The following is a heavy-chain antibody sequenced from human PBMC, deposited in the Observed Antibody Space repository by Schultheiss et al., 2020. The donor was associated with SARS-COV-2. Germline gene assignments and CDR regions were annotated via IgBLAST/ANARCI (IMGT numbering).Heavy chain of an antibody. V-gene: IGHV4-61*08. D-gene: IGHD5-24*01. CDR2: IYYTGST. J-gene: IGHJ6*02. Sequence: SETLSLTCTVSGGSISSGGYYWSWIRQPPGKGLEWIGYIYYTGSTNYNPSLKSRVTMSVDTSKNQFSLKLSSVTAADTAVYYCAKDREMATLYYYYGMDVWGQGTTVTVSS. CDR1: GGSISSGGYY. CDR3: AKDREMATLYYYYGMDV.